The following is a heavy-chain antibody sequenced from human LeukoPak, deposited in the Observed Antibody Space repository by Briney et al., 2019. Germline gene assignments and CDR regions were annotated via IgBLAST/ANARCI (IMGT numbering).Heavy chain of an antibody. D-gene: IGHD3-10*01. CDR2: IYYSGDT. V-gene: IGHV4-39*07. J-gene: IGHJ5*02. Sequence: SETLSLTCTVSGGSISSSSYYWGWIRQPPGKGLEWIGSIYYSGDTNYSPSLKSRVTVSVDTSKNQFSLKLTSVTAADTAVYYCVRGPYGSGISNWFDPWGQGTQVIVSS. CDR1: GGSISSSSYY. CDR3: VRGPYGSGISNWFDP.